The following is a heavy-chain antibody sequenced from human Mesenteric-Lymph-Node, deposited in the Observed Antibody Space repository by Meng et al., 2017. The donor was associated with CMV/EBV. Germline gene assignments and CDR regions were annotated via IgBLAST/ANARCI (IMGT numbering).Heavy chain of an antibody. D-gene: IGHD2-15*01. CDR3: AKGHTYCSGASCHLDN. J-gene: IGHJ4*02. CDR2: VRYDGSNK. V-gene: IGHV3-30*02. Sequence: GESLKISCVASGFTFSYYGMHWVRRAPGKGLEWVAFVRYDGSNKYYADSVKGRFTISRDNSKNTLYLQVNSLRPEDTAVYFCAKGHTYCSGASCHLDNWGQGTLVTVSS. CDR1: GFTFSYYG.